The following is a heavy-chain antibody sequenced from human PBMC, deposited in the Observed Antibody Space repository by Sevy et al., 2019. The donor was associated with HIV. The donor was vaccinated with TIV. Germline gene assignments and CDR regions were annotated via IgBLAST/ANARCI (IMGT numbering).Heavy chain of an antibody. J-gene: IGHJ4*02. CDR3: ANAARYSRVWYSTKEPFDY. Sequence: GGALRLSCAASGFKFDNYDFSWVRQAPGKGLEWVSGFSGTDGSGTDGTTYYTDSVKGRCIISRDNSKNTLYLEMNSLRVDDTAVYYCANAARYSRVWYSTKEPFDYWGQGTLVTVST. V-gene: IGHV3-23*01. CDR1: GFKFDNYD. D-gene: IGHD6-19*01. CDR2: FSGTDGSGTDGTT.